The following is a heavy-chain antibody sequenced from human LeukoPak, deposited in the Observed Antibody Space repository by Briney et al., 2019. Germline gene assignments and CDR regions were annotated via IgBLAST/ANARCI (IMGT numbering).Heavy chain of an antibody. D-gene: IGHD2-15*01. CDR2: TSGSSSYI. CDR1: GFTFSSYA. J-gene: IGHJ4*02. V-gene: IGHV3-21*01. CDR3: ARQHCSGGSCYTDY. Sequence: GGSLRLSCAASGFTFSSYAMNWVRQAPGKGLEWVSSTSGSSSYIYYADSVKGRFTISRDNAKNSLFLQLNSLRAEDTAVYYCARQHCSGGSCYTDYWGLGTLVTVSS.